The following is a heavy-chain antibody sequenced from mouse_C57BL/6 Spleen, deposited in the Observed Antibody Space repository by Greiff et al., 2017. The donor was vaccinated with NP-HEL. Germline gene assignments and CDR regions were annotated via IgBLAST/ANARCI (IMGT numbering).Heavy chain of an antibody. D-gene: IGHD4-1*01. CDR1: GYSFTDYN. J-gene: IGHJ4*01. Sequence: LVESGPELVKPGASVKISCKASGYSFTDYNMNWVKQSNGKSLEWIGVINPNYGTTSYNQKFKGKATLTVDQSSSTAYMQLNSLTSEDSAVYYCARSGWDVDYYAMDYWGQGTSVTVSS. V-gene: IGHV1-39*01. CDR3: ARSGWDVDYYAMDY. CDR2: INPNYGTT.